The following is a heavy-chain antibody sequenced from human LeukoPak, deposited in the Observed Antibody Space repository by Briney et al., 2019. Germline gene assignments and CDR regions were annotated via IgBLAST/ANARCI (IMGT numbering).Heavy chain of an antibody. CDR2: ISGSGGRT. D-gene: IGHD1-1*01. CDR3: ARGEYTSGTFRGYYFDY. J-gene: IGHJ4*02. CDR1: GFTFSSYA. V-gene: IGHV3-23*01. Sequence: GGSLRLSCAASGFTFSSYAMSWVRQALGKGLEWVSGISGSGGRTYYADSVKGRFTISRDISKNTLYLQMNSLRAEDTAVYSCARGEYTSGTFRGYYFDYWGQGTLVTVSS.